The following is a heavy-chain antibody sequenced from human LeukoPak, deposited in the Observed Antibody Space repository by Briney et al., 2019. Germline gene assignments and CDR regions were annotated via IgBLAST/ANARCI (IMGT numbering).Heavy chain of an antibody. CDR3: ARASPYYYDSSGYYSAFDI. J-gene: IGHJ3*02. Sequence: SETLSLTCTVSGGSISSYYWSWIRQPPGKGLEWIGYIYYSGSTNYNPSLKSRVTISVDTSKNQFSLKLSSVTAADTAVYYCARASPYYYDSSGYYSAFDIWGQGTMVTVPS. D-gene: IGHD3-22*01. CDR2: IYYSGST. V-gene: IGHV4-59*01. CDR1: GGSISSYY.